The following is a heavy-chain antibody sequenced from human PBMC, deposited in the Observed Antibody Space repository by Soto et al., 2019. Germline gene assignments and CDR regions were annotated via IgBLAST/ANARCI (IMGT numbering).Heavy chain of an antibody. CDR2: IYPGDSDT. CDR3: AGGGVRGVVTRTRDYYGMDV. D-gene: IGHD3-10*01. Sequence: GESLQISCKGPGYNFTNYWICWVRQMPGKGLESMGIIYPGDSDTRYSPSFQGQVTISADKSISTAYLQWSSLKASDTAMYYCAGGGVRGVVTRTRDYYGMDVWGQGTTVTVSS. CDR1: GYNFTNYW. V-gene: IGHV5-51*01. J-gene: IGHJ6*02.